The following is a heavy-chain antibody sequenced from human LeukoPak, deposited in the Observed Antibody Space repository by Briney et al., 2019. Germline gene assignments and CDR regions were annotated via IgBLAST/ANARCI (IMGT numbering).Heavy chain of an antibody. Sequence: GGSLRLSCAASGFTFSDYYMRWIRQAPGKGLEWVSYISSSGNIIYYVDSVKGRFTISRDNAKNSLYLQMNSLRAEDTAVYYCARDAKSGYSSSWNDYWGQGTLVTVSS. CDR2: ISSSGNII. V-gene: IGHV3-11*01. CDR3: ARDAKSGYSSSWNDY. D-gene: IGHD6-13*01. CDR1: GFTFSDYY. J-gene: IGHJ4*02.